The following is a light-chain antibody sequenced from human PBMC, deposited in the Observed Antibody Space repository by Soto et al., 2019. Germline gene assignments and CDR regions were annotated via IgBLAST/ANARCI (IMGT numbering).Light chain of an antibody. J-gene: IGKJ1*01. CDR3: QQYNSDST. Sequence: IQMTQSPSTLSASVGDRVIITCRASQSISIWLAWYQQKPGKAPKLLIYKASSLESEVPSRFSGSGSGTEFTLTINSLQPDDSATYYCQQYNSDSTFGQGTKVEI. V-gene: IGKV1-5*03. CDR2: KAS. CDR1: QSISIW.